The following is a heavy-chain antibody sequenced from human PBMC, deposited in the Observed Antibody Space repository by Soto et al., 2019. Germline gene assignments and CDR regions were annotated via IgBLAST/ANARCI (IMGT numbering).Heavy chain of an antibody. J-gene: IGHJ6*02. CDR2: INPNSGGT. CDR1: GYTFTGYY. D-gene: IGHD2-15*01. Sequence: ASVKVSCKPSGYTFTGYYMHWVRQAPGQGLEWMGWINPNSGGTNYAQKFQGWVTMTRDTSISTAYMELSRLRSDDTAVYYCARAVVVAAANYGMDVWGQGTTVTVSS. CDR3: ARAVVVAAANYGMDV. V-gene: IGHV1-2*04.